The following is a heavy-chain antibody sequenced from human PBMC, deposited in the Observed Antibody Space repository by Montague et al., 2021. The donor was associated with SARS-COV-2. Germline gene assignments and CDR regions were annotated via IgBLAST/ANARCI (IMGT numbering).Heavy chain of an antibody. Sequence: SETLSLTCTVPGGSFSTYYWTWIRQPPTKGLEWIGNVFLSGNINRNPSPKSRVSMSVDTYKNQFFLVLNSVTPADTADYYCARARPRTIESWGQGTLVTVSS. D-gene: IGHD1-14*01. CDR2: VFLSGNI. V-gene: IGHV4-59*01. J-gene: IGHJ4*02. CDR3: ARARPRTIES. CDR1: GGSFSTYY.